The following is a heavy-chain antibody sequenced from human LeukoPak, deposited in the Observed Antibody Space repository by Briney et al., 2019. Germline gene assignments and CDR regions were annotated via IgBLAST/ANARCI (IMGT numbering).Heavy chain of an antibody. D-gene: IGHD5-18*01. CDR1: GGSISNYY. Sequence: LETLSLTCTVSGGSISNYYWSWIRQPPGKGLGWIAYIDYRGSTTYNPSLKSRVTISVDTSRNQFSLKLSSVTAADTAVYYCARSRSGYSYDHAAFDIWGQGTMVTVSS. V-gene: IGHV4-59*01. CDR3: ARSRSGYSYDHAAFDI. CDR2: IDYRGST. J-gene: IGHJ3*02.